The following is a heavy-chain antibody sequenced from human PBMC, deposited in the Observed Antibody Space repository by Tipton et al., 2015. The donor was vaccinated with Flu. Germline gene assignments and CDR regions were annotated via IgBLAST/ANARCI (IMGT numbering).Heavy chain of an antibody. CDR1: GGSVSSGSYY. V-gene: IGHV4-61*01. J-gene: IGHJ5*02. Sequence: LRLSCTVSGGSVSSGSYYWSWIRQPPGKGLEWIGYIYYSGSTNYNPSLKSRVTISVDTSKNQFSLKLSSVTAADTAVYYCARTPYSGSRRWFGPWGQGTLVPVSS. D-gene: IGHD6-13*01. CDR3: ARTPYSGSRRWFGP. CDR2: IYYSGST.